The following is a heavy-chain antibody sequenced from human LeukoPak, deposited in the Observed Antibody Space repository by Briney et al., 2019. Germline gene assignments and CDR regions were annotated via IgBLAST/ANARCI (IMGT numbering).Heavy chain of an antibody. Sequence: ASVKVSCKASGYTFTSYDINWVRQATGQGLEWMGWMNPNSGNTGYAQKFQGRVTMTRNISISTAYMELSSLRSEDTAVYYCAREGIAAAGTRYYYYMDVWGKGTTVTVSS. CDR2: MNPNSGNT. CDR3: AREGIAAAGTRYYYYMDV. J-gene: IGHJ6*03. D-gene: IGHD6-13*01. V-gene: IGHV1-8*01. CDR1: GYTFTSYD.